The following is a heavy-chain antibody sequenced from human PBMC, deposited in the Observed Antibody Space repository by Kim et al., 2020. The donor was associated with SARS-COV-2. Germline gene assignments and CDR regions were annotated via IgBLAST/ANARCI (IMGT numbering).Heavy chain of an antibody. CDR1: GGSFSGYY. Sequence: SETLSLTCAVYGGSFSGYYWSWIRQPPGKGLEWIGEINHSGSTNYNPSLKSRVTISVDTSKNQFSLKLSSVTAADTAVYYCARGRAEQLVNNYYYDYGMDVWGQGTTVTVSS. CDR2: INHSGST. D-gene: IGHD6-13*01. J-gene: IGHJ6*02. CDR3: ARGRAEQLVNNYYYDYGMDV. V-gene: IGHV4-34*01.